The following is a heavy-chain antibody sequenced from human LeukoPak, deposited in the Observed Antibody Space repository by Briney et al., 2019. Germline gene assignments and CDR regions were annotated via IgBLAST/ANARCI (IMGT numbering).Heavy chain of an antibody. CDR1: GGSISSYY. Sequence: SETLSLTCSVSGGSISSYYWSWIRQPPGKGLEWIGYIYYRGSTNYNPSLKSRVTISVDTSKNQFSLKLSSVTAADTAVYFCARGPYSYDSSGAFDIWGQGTMVTVSS. J-gene: IGHJ3*02. D-gene: IGHD3-22*01. CDR3: ARGPYSYDSSGAFDI. V-gene: IGHV4-59*08. CDR2: IYYRGST.